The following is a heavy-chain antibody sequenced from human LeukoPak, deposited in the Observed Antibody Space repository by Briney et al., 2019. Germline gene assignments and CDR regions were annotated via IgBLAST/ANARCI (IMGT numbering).Heavy chain of an antibody. CDR3: ARLMVANIRKEFDY. Sequence: GSLRLSCAASGFTVSSNYMTWIRQPPGKGLEWIGEINHSGSTNYNPSLKSRVTISVDTSKHQFSLKLSSVTAADTAVYYCARLMVANIRKEFDYWGQGTLVTVSS. V-gene: IGHV4-34*01. J-gene: IGHJ4*02. CDR2: INHSGST. CDR1: GFTVSSNY. D-gene: IGHD2-8*01.